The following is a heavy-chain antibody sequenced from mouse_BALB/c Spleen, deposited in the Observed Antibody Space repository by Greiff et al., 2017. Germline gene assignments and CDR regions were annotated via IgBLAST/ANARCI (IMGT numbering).Heavy chain of an antibody. Sequence: QVQLQQSGAELVRPGTSVKVSCKASGYAFTNYLIEWVKQRPGQGLEWIGVINPGSGGTNYNEKFKGKATLTADKSSSTAYMQLSSLTSDDSAVYFCARGGSGYAYYAMDYWGQGTSVTVSS. CDR2: INPGSGGT. D-gene: IGHD3-1*01. V-gene: IGHV1-54*01. CDR1: GYAFTNYL. J-gene: IGHJ4*01. CDR3: ARGGSGYAYYAMDY.